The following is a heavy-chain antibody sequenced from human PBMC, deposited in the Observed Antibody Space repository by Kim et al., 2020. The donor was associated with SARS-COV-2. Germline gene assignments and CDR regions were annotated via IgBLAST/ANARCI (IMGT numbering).Heavy chain of an antibody. Sequence: GGSLRLSCAASGFTFSTYGMHWVRQAPGKGLEWVAVISYEGTNKYHADSVQGRFTISRENSKNTLYLQMNSLRVEDTAVYYCAKDGLNYYGSGRSDYFDYWGQGTLVTVSS. CDR1: GFTFSTYG. J-gene: IGHJ4*02. V-gene: IGHV3-30*18. CDR3: AKDGLNYYGSGRSDYFDY. CDR2: ISYEGTNK. D-gene: IGHD3-10*01.